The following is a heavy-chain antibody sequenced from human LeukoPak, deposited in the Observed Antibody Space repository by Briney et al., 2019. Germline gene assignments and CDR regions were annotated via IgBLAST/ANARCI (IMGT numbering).Heavy chain of an antibody. Sequence: ASVTVSCKASGYTFTGYYMHWVRQAPGQGLEWMGWINPNSGGTNYAQKFQGRVTMTRDTSISTAYMELSRLRSDDTAVYYCAREGAYYDSSGYQNAFDIWGQGTMVTVSS. D-gene: IGHD3-22*01. J-gene: IGHJ3*02. CDR2: INPNSGGT. CDR1: GYTFTGYY. V-gene: IGHV1-2*02. CDR3: AREGAYYDSSGYQNAFDI.